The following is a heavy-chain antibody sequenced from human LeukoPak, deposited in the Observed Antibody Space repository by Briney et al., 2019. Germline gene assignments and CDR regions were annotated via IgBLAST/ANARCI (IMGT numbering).Heavy chain of an antibody. J-gene: IGHJ4*02. CDR1: GFTFSTYG. CDR2: ISSSSSYI. D-gene: IGHD2-2*03. CDR3: AKGLFGYCSSTSCYPLDY. V-gene: IGHV3-21*04. Sequence: PGGSLRLSCAASGFTFSTYGMNWVRQAPGKGLEWVSSISSSSSYIYYADSVKGRFTISRDNSKNTLYLQMNSLRAEDTAVYYCAKGLFGYCSSTSCYPLDYWGQGTLVTVSS.